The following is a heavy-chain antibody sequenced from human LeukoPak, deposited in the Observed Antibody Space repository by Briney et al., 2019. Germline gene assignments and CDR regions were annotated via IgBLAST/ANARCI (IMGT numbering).Heavy chain of an antibody. D-gene: IGHD6-13*01. J-gene: IGHJ6*03. CDR3: ARTRSSWDYYYYMDV. CDR2: ISSGGYT. Sequence: GGSLRLSCAASGFSVSSNYMSWVRQAPGKGLEWVSVISSGGYTNDADSVKGRFTISRDNSKNTLYLQMNSPRAEDTAVYYCARTRSSWDYYYYMDVWGKGTTVTVSS. V-gene: IGHV3-53*01. CDR1: GFSVSSNY.